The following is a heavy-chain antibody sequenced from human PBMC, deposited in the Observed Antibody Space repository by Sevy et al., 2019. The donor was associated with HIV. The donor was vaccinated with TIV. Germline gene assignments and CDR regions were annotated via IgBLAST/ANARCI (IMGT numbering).Heavy chain of an antibody. J-gene: IGHJ4*02. CDR2: ISSTGSTI. Sequence: GGSLRLSCAASGFTFSDYYMNWIRQAPGKGLEWVSYISSTGSTIYYADSVKGRFTISRENAKNSLYLQMNSLRAEDTAVYYCARGVAATGSVRSYFFDYWGQGTLVTVSS. CDR3: ARGVAATGSVRSYFFDY. V-gene: IGHV3-11*01. D-gene: IGHD6-13*01. CDR1: GFTFSDYY.